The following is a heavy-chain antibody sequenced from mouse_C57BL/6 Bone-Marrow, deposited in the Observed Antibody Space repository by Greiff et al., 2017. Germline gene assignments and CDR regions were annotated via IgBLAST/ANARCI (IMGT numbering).Heavy chain of an antibody. CDR3: ARPHSKSYFDY. Sequence: EVHLVESGGGLVKPGGSLKLSCAASGFTFSSYTLSWVRQTLAKRLEWVATISGGGGNTYYPASVKGRFTISRDNAKNPLYLQMCGLRSEDTALYYCARPHSKSYFDYWGQGTTLTVSS. J-gene: IGHJ2*01. D-gene: IGHD2-5*01. CDR1: GFTFSSYT. CDR2: ISGGGGNT. V-gene: IGHV5-9*01.